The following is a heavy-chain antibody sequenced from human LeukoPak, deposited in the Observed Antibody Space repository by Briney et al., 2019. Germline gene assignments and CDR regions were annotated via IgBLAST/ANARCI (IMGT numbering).Heavy chain of an antibody. V-gene: IGHV1-8*03. J-gene: IGHJ4*02. CDR1: GYTFTSYD. D-gene: IGHD1-1*01. Sequence: ASVKVSCKASGYTFTSYDINWVRQATGQGLEWMGWMNPNSGNTGYAQKFQGRVTITRDTSTSTVYMELSSLRSEDTAVYCCAREGQLRYYFDYWGQGTLVTVSS. CDR3: AREGQLRYYFDY. CDR2: MNPNSGNT.